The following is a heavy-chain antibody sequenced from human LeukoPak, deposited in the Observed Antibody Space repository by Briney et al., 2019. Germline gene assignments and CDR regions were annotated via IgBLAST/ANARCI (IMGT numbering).Heavy chain of an antibody. CDR2: IYPGDSDT. J-gene: IGHJ4*02. V-gene: IGHV5-51*01. CDR3: ARQQYPDVVS. D-gene: IGHD4-23*01. CDR1: GYSFTSYW. Sequence: GESLNIACKGSGYSFTSYWIGWVRQMPGKGLEWMGIIYPGDSDTRYNPSFQGQVTISADKSISTAYLQWSSLKASDTAMYYCARQQYPDVVSWGQGTLVTVSS.